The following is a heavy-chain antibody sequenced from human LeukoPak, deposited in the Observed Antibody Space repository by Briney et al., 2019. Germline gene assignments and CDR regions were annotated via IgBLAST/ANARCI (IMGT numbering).Heavy chain of an antibody. D-gene: IGHD6-19*01. V-gene: IGHV3-21*01. J-gene: IGHJ4*02. Sequence: GGSLRLSCAASGFTLSTYNMKWVRQAPRKGLEWVSSISTSSSYIYYADSVKGRFTISRDNAQNSLYLQMNSLRAEDTAVYYCARDFGARGWLDYWGQGTLVTVSS. CDR3: ARDFGARGWLDY. CDR2: ISTSSSYI. CDR1: GFTLSTYN.